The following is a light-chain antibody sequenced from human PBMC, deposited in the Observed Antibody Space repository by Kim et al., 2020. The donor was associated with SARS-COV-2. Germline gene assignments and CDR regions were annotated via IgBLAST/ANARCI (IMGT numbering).Light chain of an antibody. CDR3: QKYSSAPLT. CDR2: AAS. J-gene: IGKJ3*01. CDR1: QSISNY. V-gene: IGKV1-27*01. Sequence: DIQMTQSPSSLSASVGDRVTITCRASQSISNYLAWYQQKPGKVPKLLIYAASTLQSGVPSRFSGSGSGTDFTLTISSLQPEDVATYYCQKYSSAPLTFGPGTKVDIK.